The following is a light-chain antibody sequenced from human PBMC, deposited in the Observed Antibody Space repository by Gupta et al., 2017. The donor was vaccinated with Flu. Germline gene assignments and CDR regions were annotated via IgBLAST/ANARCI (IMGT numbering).Light chain of an antibody. CDR1: QSLLHSDGYTS. Sequence: DIVMTQSPLSLPVTPGEPASISCRSSQSLLHSDGYTSLYWYLQKPGQSPQLLIYLVSNRASGVPDRFSGSGSGTDFTLKISRVEAEDVGVYYCMQALQTPRTFGQGTKVEIK. CDR2: LVS. J-gene: IGKJ1*01. CDR3: MQALQTPRT. V-gene: IGKV2-28*01.